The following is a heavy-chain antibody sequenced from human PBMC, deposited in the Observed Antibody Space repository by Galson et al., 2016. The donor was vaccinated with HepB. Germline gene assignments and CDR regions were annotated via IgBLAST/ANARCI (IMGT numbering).Heavy chain of an antibody. V-gene: IGHV3-53*04. CDR1: GFTVSSNY. Sequence: SLRLSCAASGFTVSSNYMTWARQAPGKGLEWVSSIYSGDRTYYADSVKGRFTISRHNSKNTLYLQMNSLRTEDTAVYYCVRSAYSGSYFDYWGQGTLVTVSS. CDR3: VRSAYSGSYFDY. J-gene: IGHJ4*02. D-gene: IGHD1-26*01. CDR2: IYSGDRT.